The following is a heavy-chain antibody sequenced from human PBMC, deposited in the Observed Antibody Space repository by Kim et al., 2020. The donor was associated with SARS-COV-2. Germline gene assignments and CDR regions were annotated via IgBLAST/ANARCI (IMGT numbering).Heavy chain of an antibody. D-gene: IGHD2-15*01. Sequence: SETLSLTCTVSGGSISSSSYYWGWIRQPPGKGLEWIGSIYYSGSTYYNPSLKSRVTISVDTSKNQFSLKLSSVTAADTAVYYCASRYCSGGSCYNYYGMDVWGQGTTVTVAS. CDR2: IYYSGST. CDR1: GGSISSSSYY. CDR3: ASRYCSGGSCYNYYGMDV. V-gene: IGHV4-39*01. J-gene: IGHJ6*02.